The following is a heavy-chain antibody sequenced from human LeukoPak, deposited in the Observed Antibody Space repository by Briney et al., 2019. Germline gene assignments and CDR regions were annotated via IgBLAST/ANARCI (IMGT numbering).Heavy chain of an antibody. D-gene: IGHD3-22*01. J-gene: IGHJ4*02. Sequence: ASVKVSCKASGYTFTSYGISWVRRAPGQGLEWMGWISAYNGNTNYAQKLQGRVTMTTDTSTSTAYMELRSLRSDDTAVYYCARDPGERTYYYDSSGYYYFDYWGQGTLVTVSS. V-gene: IGHV1-18*01. CDR1: GYTFTSYG. CDR2: ISAYNGNT. CDR3: ARDPGERTYYYDSSGYYYFDY.